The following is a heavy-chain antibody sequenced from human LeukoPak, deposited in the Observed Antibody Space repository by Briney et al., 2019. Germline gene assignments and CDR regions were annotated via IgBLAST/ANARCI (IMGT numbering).Heavy chain of an antibody. V-gene: IGHV4-39*07. D-gene: IGHD4-17*01. Sequence: SETLSLTCTVSGGSISSSSYYWGWTRQPPGKGLEWIGSIYYSGSTYYNPSLKSRVTISVDTSKNQFSLKLSSVTAADTAVYYCARGPVYGDYVFDFDYWGQGTLVTVSS. CDR3: ARGPVYGDYVFDFDY. CDR2: IYYSGST. J-gene: IGHJ4*02. CDR1: GGSISSSSYY.